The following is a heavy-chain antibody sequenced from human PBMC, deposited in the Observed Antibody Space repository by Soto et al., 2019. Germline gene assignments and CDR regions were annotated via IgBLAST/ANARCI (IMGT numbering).Heavy chain of an antibody. CDR1: GFSFNSYG. CDR2: ISYNGGNK. J-gene: IGHJ4*02. CDR3: ARDGPLQSLPWDF. Sequence: PGGSLRLSCAASGFSFNSYGIHWVRQAPGKGLEWVAVISYNGGNKYYAASVKGRFTISRDNSIDTLYLQMNSLTVEDTAVYYCARDGPLQSLPWDFWGQGTLVTVSS. D-gene: IGHD4-4*01. V-gene: IGHV3-30-3*01.